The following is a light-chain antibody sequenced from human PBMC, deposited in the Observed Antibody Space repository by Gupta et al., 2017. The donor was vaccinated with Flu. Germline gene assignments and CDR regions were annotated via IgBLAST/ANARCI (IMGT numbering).Light chain of an antibody. V-gene: IGKV4-1*01. J-gene: IGKJ5*01. CDR3: QQEDSTPLT. CDR1: QSVLYSSNNKNY. Sequence: DIVMTQSPDSLAVSLGERATINCKSSQSVLYSSNNKNYLAWYQQKPGQPPKLLIYWASTRESGVPDRFSGRGSGTDFTLTISSLQAEDVAVYYCQQEDSTPLTFGQGTRLEIK. CDR2: WAS.